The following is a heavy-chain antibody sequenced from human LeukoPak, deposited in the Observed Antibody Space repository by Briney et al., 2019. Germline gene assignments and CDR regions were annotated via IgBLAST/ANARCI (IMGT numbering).Heavy chain of an antibody. Sequence: GGSLRPSCAASGFTLSSYAMSLVRQAPGKGLEWVSIISYSGGSTYYADSLKGRFTISRDNSKNTLYLQMNSLRAEDTAVYYCAKDNSPYSNSWLQFFQHWGQGTLVTVSS. CDR1: GFTLSSYA. V-gene: IGHV3-23*01. CDR3: AKDNSPYSNSWLQFFQH. CDR2: ISYSGGST. J-gene: IGHJ1*01. D-gene: IGHD6-13*01.